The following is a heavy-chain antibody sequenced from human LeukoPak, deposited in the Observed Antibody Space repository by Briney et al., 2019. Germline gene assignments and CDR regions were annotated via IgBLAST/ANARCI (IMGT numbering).Heavy chain of an antibody. CDR1: GFTFSRYW. Sequence: QPGGSLRLSCADSGFTFSRYWMSWVRQAPGKGLEWVANIKQDGSEKYYVDSVKGRFTISRDNAKNSLYLQMNSLRAEDTAVYYCARDLAYYDFGYFDYWGQGTLVTVPS. D-gene: IGHD3-3*01. J-gene: IGHJ4*02. V-gene: IGHV3-7*01. CDR2: IKQDGSEK. CDR3: ARDLAYYDFGYFDY.